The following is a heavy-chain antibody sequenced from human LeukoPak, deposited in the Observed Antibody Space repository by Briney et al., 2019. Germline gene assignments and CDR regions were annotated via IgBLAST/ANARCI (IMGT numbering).Heavy chain of an antibody. CDR1: GYSISSGYY. J-gene: IGHJ3*02. CDR3: ARDMVTPGAFDI. CDR2: FYYSGST. V-gene: IGHV4-38-2*02. Sequence: SGTLSLTCTVSGYSISSGYYWGWIRQPPGKGLEWIGYFYYSGSTNYNPSLKSRVTISVDTSKNQFSLKLSSVTAADTAVYYCARDMVTPGAFDIWGQGTMVTVSS. D-gene: IGHD5-18*01.